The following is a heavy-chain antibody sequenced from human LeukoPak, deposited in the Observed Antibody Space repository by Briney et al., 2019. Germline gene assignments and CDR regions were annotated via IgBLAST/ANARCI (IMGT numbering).Heavy chain of an antibody. CDR1: GGSISSYY. V-gene: IGHV4-59*01. D-gene: IGHD6-19*01. CDR3: ARLRLGSSGWYVDY. J-gene: IGHJ4*02. Sequence: SETLSLTCTVSGGSISSYYWSWIRQPPGKGLVCIGYIYYSGSTNYSPSLKSRVTISVDTSKNQFSLNLSSVTAADTAVYYCARLRLGSSGWYVDYWGQGTLVTVSS. CDR2: IYYSGST.